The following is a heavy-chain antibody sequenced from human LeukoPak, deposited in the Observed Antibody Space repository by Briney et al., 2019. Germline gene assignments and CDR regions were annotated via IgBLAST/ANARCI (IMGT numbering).Heavy chain of an antibody. CDR2: IRSQIYGGTP. V-gene: IGHV3-49*04. J-gene: IGHJ4*02. Sequence: GGSLRLSCAVSGFTFSNYAMSWVRQAPGKGLEWVGFIRSQIYGGTPEYAASVKGRFTISRDDSEGVAYLQMNSLKTEDTAVYYCTRDQTPYYWGQGTLVTVSS. CDR1: GFTFSNYA. CDR3: TRDQTPYY.